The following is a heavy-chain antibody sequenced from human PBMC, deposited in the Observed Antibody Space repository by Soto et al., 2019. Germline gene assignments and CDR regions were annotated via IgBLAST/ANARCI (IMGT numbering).Heavy chain of an antibody. Sequence: SVKVSCKASGGTFSSYAISWVRQAPGQGLEWMGGIIPIFGTADYAQKFQGRVTITADKSTSTAYMELSSLRSEDTAVYYCALSGYDYFVVDYWGQRTFVTVSS. D-gene: IGHD5-12*01. CDR3: ALSGYDYFVVDY. CDR2: IIPIFGTA. V-gene: IGHV1-69*06. CDR1: GGTFSSYA. J-gene: IGHJ4*02.